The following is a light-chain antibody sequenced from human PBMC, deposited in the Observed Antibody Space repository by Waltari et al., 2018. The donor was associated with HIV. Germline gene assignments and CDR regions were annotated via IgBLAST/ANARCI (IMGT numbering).Light chain of an antibody. CDR2: DAN. V-gene: IGLV2-14*01. CDR3: TSYISSSTLL. J-gene: IGLJ3*02. Sequence: QSALTQPASVSGSLGQSITISCVGTSSYIDTYTYVSWYQHHPHKAPRLVIYDANTRPSGVPFRFSGSKSGNTASLTISGLQAEDEADYYCTSYISSSTLLFGGGTKVTVL. CDR1: SSYIDTYTY.